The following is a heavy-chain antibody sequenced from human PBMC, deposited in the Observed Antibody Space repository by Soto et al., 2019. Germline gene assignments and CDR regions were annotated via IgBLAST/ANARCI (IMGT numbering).Heavy chain of an antibody. CDR3: ARDGVTMVRGAYYFDY. CDR1: GFTFSSYS. D-gene: IGHD3-10*01. CDR2: ISSSSSTI. Sequence: EVQLVESEGGLVQPGGSLRLSCAASGFTFSSYSMNWVRQAPGKGLEWVSYISSSSSTIYYADSVKGRFTISRDNAKNSLYLQMNSLRAEDTAVYYCARDGVTMVRGAYYFDYWGQGTLVTVSS. V-gene: IGHV3-48*01. J-gene: IGHJ4*02.